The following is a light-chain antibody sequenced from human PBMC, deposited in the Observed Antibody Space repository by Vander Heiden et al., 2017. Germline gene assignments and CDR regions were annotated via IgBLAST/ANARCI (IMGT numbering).Light chain of an antibody. CDR1: QSVLYSSNNKNY. J-gene: IGKJ2*01. CDR3: QQYYSTPYT. V-gene: IGKV4-1*01. CDR2: WAS. Sequence: DIVMTLSPDSLAVCLGERATINCKSSQSVLYSSNNKNYLAWYQQKPGQPPKLLIYWASTRESGVPDRFSGSGSGTDFTLTISSLQAEDVAVYYCQQYYSTPYTFGQGTKLEIK.